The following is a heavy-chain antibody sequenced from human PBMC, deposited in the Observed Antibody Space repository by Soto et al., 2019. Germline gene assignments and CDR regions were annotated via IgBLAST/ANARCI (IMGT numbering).Heavy chain of an antibody. Sequence: GASVKVSCKASGYTSTGYYMHWVRQAPGQGLEWMGWINPNSGGTNYAQKFQGWVTMTRDTSISTAYMELSRLRSDDTAVYYCARDSGEGFGELLHWFDPWGQGTLVTVSS. D-gene: IGHD3-10*01. CDR2: INPNSGGT. CDR3: ARDSGEGFGELLHWFDP. CDR1: GYTSTGYY. V-gene: IGHV1-2*04. J-gene: IGHJ5*02.